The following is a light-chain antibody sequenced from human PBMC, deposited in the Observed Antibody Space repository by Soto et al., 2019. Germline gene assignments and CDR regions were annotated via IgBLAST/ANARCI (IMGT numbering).Light chain of an antibody. J-gene: IGLJ1*01. V-gene: IGLV2-23*01. Sequence: QSALTQPASVSGSPGQSITIAFPGINTDVENYNFVSWYQQHPGKAPKLMIYEDYKRPSGVSNRFSGSKSGNTASLTISGLQAEDEADYYCCSHDVFTSPKVCATGTKVTVL. CDR3: CSHDVFTSPKV. CDR2: EDY. CDR1: NTDVENYNF.